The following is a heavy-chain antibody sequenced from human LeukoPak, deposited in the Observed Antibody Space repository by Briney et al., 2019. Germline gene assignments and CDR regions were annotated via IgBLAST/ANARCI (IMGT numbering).Heavy chain of an antibody. CDR2: IYTSRST. V-gene: IGHV4-61*02. Sequence: PSETLSLTCTVSGGSISSGSYYWSWIRQPAGQELEWIGRIYTSRSTNYNPSLKSRVTISVDTSKNQFSLKLSSVTAADTAVYYCARARGYSYGYVDYWGQGTLVTVSS. CDR1: GGSISSGSYY. D-gene: IGHD5-18*01. J-gene: IGHJ4*02. CDR3: ARARGYSYGYVDY.